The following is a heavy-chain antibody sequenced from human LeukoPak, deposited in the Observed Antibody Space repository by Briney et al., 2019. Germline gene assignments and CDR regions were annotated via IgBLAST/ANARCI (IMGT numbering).Heavy chain of an antibody. J-gene: IGHJ4*02. CDR1: GFTFRRYW. V-gene: IGHV3-7*02. Sequence: GGSLRLSCAASGFTFRRYWMSWARQASGEGLEWVANIKQDGSEKYYVDSVKGRSTISRDNAKNSLYPQMNSLRAEDTAVYYCVGLGENYWGQGTLVTVSS. CDR3: VGLGENY. D-gene: IGHD3-10*01. CDR2: IKQDGSEK.